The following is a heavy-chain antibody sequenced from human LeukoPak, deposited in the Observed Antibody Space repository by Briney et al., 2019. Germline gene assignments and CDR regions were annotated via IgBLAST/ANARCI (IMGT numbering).Heavy chain of an antibody. V-gene: IGHV3-7*03. CDR3: ARRLRAVAGYYFDY. Sequence: GGSLRLSCAASGFTFSNYWMNWVRQAPGKGLEWVANIKDDGSDKYYVDSVKGRFSISKDNAKNSLYLQMSSLKASDTAMYYCARRLRAVAGYYFDYWGQGTLVTVSS. CDR2: IKDDGSDK. J-gene: IGHJ4*02. CDR1: GFTFSNYW. D-gene: IGHD6-19*01.